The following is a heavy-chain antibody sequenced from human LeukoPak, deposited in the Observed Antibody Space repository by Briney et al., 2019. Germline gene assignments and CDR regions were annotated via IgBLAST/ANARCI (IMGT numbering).Heavy chain of an antibody. J-gene: IGHJ4*02. D-gene: IGHD4/OR15-4a*01. Sequence: PGGSLRLSCAASGFTFSTYSMNWLRQAPGKGLEWVASIIQDGSEKYYVDSVRGRFTISRDNSKNSLYLQMNSLRAEDTAVYYCARVLISGASFDNWGQGTLVTVSS. CDR3: ARVLISGASFDN. CDR1: GFTFSTYS. V-gene: IGHV3-7*01. CDR2: IIQDGSEK.